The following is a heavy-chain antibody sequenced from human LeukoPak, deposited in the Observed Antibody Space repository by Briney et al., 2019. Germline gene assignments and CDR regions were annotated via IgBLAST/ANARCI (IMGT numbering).Heavy chain of an antibody. Sequence: SETLSVTCTVSGASISSTSHHWGWIRQPPGKGLEWIGAIYYNGYTYYNPSLRSRVTISVITSKNQFSLKLSSVTAADTAVYYCARLEWGSAGSGSFDHWGHGTLVSVSS. CDR1: GASISSTSHH. J-gene: IGHJ4*01. V-gene: IGHV4-39*01. CDR2: IYYNGYT. CDR3: ARLEWGSAGSGSFDH. D-gene: IGHD6-25*01.